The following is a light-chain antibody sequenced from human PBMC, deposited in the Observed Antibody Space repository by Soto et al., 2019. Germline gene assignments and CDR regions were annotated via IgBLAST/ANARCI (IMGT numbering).Light chain of an antibody. V-gene: IGKV3-11*01. CDR2: DAS. Sequence: EIVLTQSPATLSLSPGERATLACRASQSVSTHLAWYQQKPGQAPRLLVYDASTRATGIPDRFSGSGSGTEFTLTINSLQPDDSATYYCQQYQSYPWTFGQGTKVDIK. CDR1: QSVSTH. CDR3: QQYQSYPWT. J-gene: IGKJ1*01.